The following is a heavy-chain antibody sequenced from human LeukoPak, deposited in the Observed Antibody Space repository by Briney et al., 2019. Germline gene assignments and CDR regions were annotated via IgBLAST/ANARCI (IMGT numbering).Heavy chain of an antibody. Sequence: SETLSLTCTVSGGSVSDRSYHWGWVRQPPGRVLEWIGYIYYYGSTSYNSSLKSRLTISIDTSKNQFSLRLTSATAADTAVYFCARHPHYSDYVPYIHYWGQGTLVVVSS. J-gene: IGHJ4*02. CDR3: ARHPHYSDYVPYIHY. D-gene: IGHD4-11*01. V-gene: IGHV4-39*01. CDR2: IYYYGST. CDR1: GGSVSDRSYH.